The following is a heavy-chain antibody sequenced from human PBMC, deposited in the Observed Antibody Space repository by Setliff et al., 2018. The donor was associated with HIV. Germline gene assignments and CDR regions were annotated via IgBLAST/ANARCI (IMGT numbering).Heavy chain of an antibody. Sequence: GASVKVSCKASGYIFSHYYTHWVRQAPGQGLEWMGIINPSGGSTSHAQKFQGRVNMTRDTSTSTVRMEVSSLRSEDTAVYYCAREGSFVPAAPLGNGNRILDFWGQGTLVTVSS. V-gene: IGHV1-46*01. D-gene: IGHD2-2*01. CDR2: INPSGGST. CDR1: GYIFSHYY. CDR3: AREGSFVPAAPLGNGNRILDF. J-gene: IGHJ4*02.